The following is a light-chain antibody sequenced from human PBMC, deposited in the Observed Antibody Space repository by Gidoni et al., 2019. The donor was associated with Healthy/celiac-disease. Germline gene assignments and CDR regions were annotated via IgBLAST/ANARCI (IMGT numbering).Light chain of an antibody. J-gene: IGKJ4*01. CDR1: QGVSSY. CDR2: DAS. CDR3: QQRSNLPLT. Sequence: EIMLTQSPATLSLSPGERATLSCRASQGVSSYLAWYKQKPGQAPRLLIYDASNRATGIPARFSGSGSGTDFTLTISSLEPEDFAVYYCQQRSNLPLTFGGGTKVEIK. V-gene: IGKV3-11*01.